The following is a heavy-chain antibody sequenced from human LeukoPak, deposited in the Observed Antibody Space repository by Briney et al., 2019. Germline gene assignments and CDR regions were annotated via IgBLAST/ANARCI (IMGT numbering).Heavy chain of an antibody. J-gene: IGHJ4*02. Sequence: SETLSLTCAVYGESFSGHYWSWIRQPPGKGLEWIGEINHSGSTKYNPSLESRVTISVDKSKNQFSLKLSSVTAADTAVYYCASASSFSGLNFYFDYWGQGTLVTVSS. CDR1: GESFSGHY. CDR3: ASASSFSGLNFYFDY. CDR2: INHSGST. V-gene: IGHV4-34*01. D-gene: IGHD6-19*01.